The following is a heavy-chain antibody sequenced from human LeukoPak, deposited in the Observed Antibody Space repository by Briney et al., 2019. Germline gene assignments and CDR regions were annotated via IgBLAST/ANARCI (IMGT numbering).Heavy chain of an antibody. CDR2: ISAHKGDT. D-gene: IGHD2-2*01. CDR3: ARDNGDLVVVSSWDAFDL. CDR1: GYTFSTYG. J-gene: IGHJ3*01. V-gene: IGHV1-18*01. Sequence: ASVKVSCKSFGYTFSTYGISWVRQAPGQGLEWMGWISAHKGDTEYAQKFQGRVTMTRDTSTSTAYMELQSLTSDDTAVYYCARDNGDLVVVSSWDAFDLWGQGTRVTVSS.